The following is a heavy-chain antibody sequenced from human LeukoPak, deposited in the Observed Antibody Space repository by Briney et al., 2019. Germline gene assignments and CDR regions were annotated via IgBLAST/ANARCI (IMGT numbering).Heavy chain of an antibody. D-gene: IGHD3-22*01. CDR2: INPNSGGT. Sequence: ASVKVSFKASGYTFTGYYMHWVRQAPGQGLEWMGRINPNSGGTNYAQKFQGRVTMTRDTSISTAYMELSRLRSDDTAVYYCARTTNNFNYYEIDYWGQGTLVTVSS. CDR3: ARTTNNFNYYEIDY. CDR1: GYTFTGYY. J-gene: IGHJ4*02. V-gene: IGHV1-2*06.